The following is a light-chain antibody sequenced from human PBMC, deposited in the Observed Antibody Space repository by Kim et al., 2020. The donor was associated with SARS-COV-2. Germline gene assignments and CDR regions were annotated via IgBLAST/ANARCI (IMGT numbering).Light chain of an antibody. V-gene: IGKV1-5*03. CDR3: QHYNGFPLT. CDR2: GAS. J-gene: IGKJ4*01. Sequence: STSVGDTVFFTCRTSQSITNRLAWYQHKPGKAPKLLLYGASNLETGVPSRFSGSGSETEFTLTVTSLQSDDFATYYCQHYNGFPLTFGGEPKVEI. CDR1: QSITNR.